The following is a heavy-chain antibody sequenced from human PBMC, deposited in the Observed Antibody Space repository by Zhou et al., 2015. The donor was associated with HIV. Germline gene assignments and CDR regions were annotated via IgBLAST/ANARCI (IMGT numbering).Heavy chain of an antibody. J-gene: IGHJ4*02. CDR1: GLTFGDYA. Sequence: EVQLVESGGGLVKPGRSLRLSCTASGLTFGDYAVTWFRQAPGKGLEWVGFIRSKAYGETTEYAASVKGRFSISRDDSKNIAYLQMSSLKTEDTAVYHCSRAGLVVVPAAFEYWGQGTLVTVSS. CDR3: SRAGLVVVPAAFEY. V-gene: IGHV3-49*05. D-gene: IGHD2-2*01. CDR2: IRSKAYGETT.